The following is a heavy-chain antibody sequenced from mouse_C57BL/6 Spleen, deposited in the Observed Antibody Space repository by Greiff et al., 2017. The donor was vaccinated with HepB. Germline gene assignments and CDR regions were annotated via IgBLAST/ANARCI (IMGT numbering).Heavy chain of an antibody. Sequence: VKLQESGAELVKPGASVKISCKASGYAFSSYWMNWVKQRPGKGLEWIGQIYPGDGDTNYNGKFKGKATLTADKSSSTAYMQLSSLTSEDSAVYFCARRIYYGSREGMDYWGQGTSVTVSS. V-gene: IGHV1-80*01. CDR1: GYAFSSYW. J-gene: IGHJ4*01. D-gene: IGHD1-1*01. CDR3: ARRIYYGSREGMDY. CDR2: IYPGDGDT.